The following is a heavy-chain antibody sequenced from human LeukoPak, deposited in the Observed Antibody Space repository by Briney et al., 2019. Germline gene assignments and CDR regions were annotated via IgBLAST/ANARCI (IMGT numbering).Heavy chain of an antibody. CDR1: GFTFSSYW. CDR2: INTDGSST. V-gene: IGHV3-74*01. CDR3: ARVFYCSGGSCYSGPFDY. D-gene: IGHD2-15*01. Sequence: GGSLRLSCAASGFTFSSYWMHWVRQAPGKGLVWVSRINTDGSSTSYADSVKGRFTISRDNAKNTLYLQMNSLRAEDPAVYYCARVFYCSGGSCYSGPFDYWGQGTLVTVSS. J-gene: IGHJ4*02.